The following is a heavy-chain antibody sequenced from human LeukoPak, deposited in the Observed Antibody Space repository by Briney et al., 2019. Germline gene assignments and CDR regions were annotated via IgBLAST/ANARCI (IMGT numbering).Heavy chain of an antibody. CDR1: GFTFSSYA. D-gene: IGHD3-22*01. Sequence: GGSLRLSCAASGFTFSSYAMSWVRQAPGKGLEWVSAIRGSGGSTYYADSVKGRFTISRDNSKNTLYLQMNSLRAEDTAVYYCAGLEPLGYSEYFQHWGQGTLVTVSS. J-gene: IGHJ1*01. CDR3: AGLEPLGYSEYFQH. CDR2: IRGSGGST. V-gene: IGHV3-23*01.